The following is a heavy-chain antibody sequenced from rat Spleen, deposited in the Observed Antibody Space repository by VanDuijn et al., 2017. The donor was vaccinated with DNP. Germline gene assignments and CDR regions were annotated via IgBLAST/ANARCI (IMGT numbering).Heavy chain of an antibody. Sequence: EVQLVESGGDLVQPGRSLKLSCAASGFTFSDYYMAWVRQAPTKGLEWVASITSGGGSAYYPDSVKGRFTISRDNARNTLYLQMNSLRSEDTATYYCAKNSGYYFDYWGQGVMVTVSS. D-gene: IGHD4-3*01. CDR3: AKNSGYYFDY. CDR1: GFTFSDYY. CDR2: ITSGGGSA. J-gene: IGHJ2*01. V-gene: IGHV5-25*01.